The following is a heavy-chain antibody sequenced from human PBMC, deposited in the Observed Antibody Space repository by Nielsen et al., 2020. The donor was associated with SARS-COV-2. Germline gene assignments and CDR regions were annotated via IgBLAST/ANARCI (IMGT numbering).Heavy chain of an antibody. Sequence: GESLKISCAASGFTFSSYAMSWVRQAPGKGLEWVSAISGSGGSTYYADSVKGRFTISRDNSKNTLYLQMNSLRAEDTAVYYCAKDRHPIAAVISGTDYFDYWGQGTLVTVSS. J-gene: IGHJ4*02. CDR1: GFTFSSYA. V-gene: IGHV3-23*01. CDR3: AKDRHPIAAVISGTDYFDY. D-gene: IGHD6-13*01. CDR2: ISGSGGST.